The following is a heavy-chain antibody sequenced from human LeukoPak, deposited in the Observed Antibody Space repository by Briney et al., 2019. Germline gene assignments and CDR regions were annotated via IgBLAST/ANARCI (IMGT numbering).Heavy chain of an antibody. D-gene: IGHD3-10*01. CDR2: INPNSGGT. J-gene: IGHJ4*02. CDR1: GYTFTGYY. Sequence: ASVKVSCKASGYTFTGYYMHWVRQAPGQGLEWMGWINPNSGGTNYAQKFQGRVTMTRDTSISTAYMELSSLRSEDTAVYYCARDLPSDGSGSYYSDYWGQGTLVTVSS. CDR3: ARDLPSDGSGSYYSDY. V-gene: IGHV1-2*02.